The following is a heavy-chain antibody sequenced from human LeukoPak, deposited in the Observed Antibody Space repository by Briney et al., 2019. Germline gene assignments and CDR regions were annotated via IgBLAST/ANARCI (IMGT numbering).Heavy chain of an antibody. V-gene: IGHV3-9*01. D-gene: IGHD3-10*01. CDR2: ISWNSGSI. Sequence: GRSLRLSCAASGFTFDDYAMHWVRQGPGKGLEWVSGISWNSGSIGYADAVKGRFTISRDNAKNSLYPQMNSLRAEDTAVYYCATLLLWFGESPPDYWGQGTLVTVSS. CDR1: GFTFDDYA. J-gene: IGHJ4*02. CDR3: ATLLLWFGESPPDY.